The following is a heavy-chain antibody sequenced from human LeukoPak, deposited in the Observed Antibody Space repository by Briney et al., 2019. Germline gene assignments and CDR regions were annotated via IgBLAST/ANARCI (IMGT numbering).Heavy chain of an antibody. Sequence: SETLSLTCTVSGGSISSSSYYWGWIRQPPGTGLEWIGSIYYSGSTYYNPSLKSRVTISVDTSKNQFSLKLSSVTAADTAVYYCARVGGRERPIYYYYYYMDVWGKGTTVTVSS. V-gene: IGHV4-39*07. CDR1: GGSISSSSYY. CDR2: IYYSGST. J-gene: IGHJ6*03. CDR3: ARVGGRERPIYYYYYYMDV. D-gene: IGHD1-26*01.